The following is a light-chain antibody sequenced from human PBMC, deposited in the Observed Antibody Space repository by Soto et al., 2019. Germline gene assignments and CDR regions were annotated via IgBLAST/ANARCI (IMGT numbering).Light chain of an antibody. J-gene: IGKJ1*01. CDR3: QQYNNWPRWT. V-gene: IGKV3-15*01. CDR1: QGVSRK. Sequence: DIVMTQSPATLSVAPGERVTFSCRASQGVSRKLAWYQHKPGQAPRLLISGASTGATGIPARFSGSGSGTEFTLTISSLQSEDCALYYCQQYNNWPRWTFGQGTKVDIK. CDR2: GAS.